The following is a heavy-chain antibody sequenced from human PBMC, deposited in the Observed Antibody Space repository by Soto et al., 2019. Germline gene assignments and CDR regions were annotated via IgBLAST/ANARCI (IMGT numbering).Heavy chain of an antibody. CDR3: ARGRGYGYGIDY. CDR2: VFYSGSD. D-gene: IGHD5-18*01. Sequence: QVQLQESGPGLVKPSETLSLTCTVSGGSVSSGNHYWSWIRQPPGKELEFIAFVFYSGSDNYNPSLKSRVTTSIDTSKNQSSLNLRSVTAADTAVYYCARGRGYGYGIDYWGQGALVTVSS. J-gene: IGHJ4*02. CDR1: GGSVSSGNHY. V-gene: IGHV4-61*01.